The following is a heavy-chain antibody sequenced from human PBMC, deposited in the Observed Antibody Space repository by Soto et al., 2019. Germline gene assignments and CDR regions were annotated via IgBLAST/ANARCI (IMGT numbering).Heavy chain of an antibody. CDR2: IYYSGST. CDR1: GGSISSYY. V-gene: IGHV4-59*08. D-gene: IGHD3-3*01. Sequence: SETLSLTCTVSGGSISSYYWSWIRQPPGKGLEWIGYIYYSGSTNYNPSLKSRVTISVDTSKNQFSLKLSSVTAADTAVYYCARHSLWSGYYSFSHFDYWGQGTLVTVSS. CDR3: ARHSLWSGYYSFSHFDY. J-gene: IGHJ4*02.